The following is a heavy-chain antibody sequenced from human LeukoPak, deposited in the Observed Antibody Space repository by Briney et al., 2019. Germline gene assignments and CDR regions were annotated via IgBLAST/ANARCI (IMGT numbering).Heavy chain of an antibody. CDR3: AGDTHSSSWYDH. J-gene: IGHJ5*02. V-gene: IGHV3-30*14. Sequence: PGGSLRLSCAASGFTFSSYAMHWVRQAPGKGLEWEAVISYDGSNKYYADSVKGRFTISRDSSRNTLYLQMSSLRVEDSAVYYCAGDTHSSSWYDHWGQGTLVTVSS. CDR2: ISYDGSNK. D-gene: IGHD6-13*01. CDR1: GFTFSSYA.